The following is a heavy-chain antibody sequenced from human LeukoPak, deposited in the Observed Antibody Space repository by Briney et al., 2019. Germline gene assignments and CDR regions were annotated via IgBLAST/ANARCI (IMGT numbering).Heavy chain of an antibody. CDR3: ARVSRLWWARDI. Sequence: SQTLSLTCTVSGGSISSSGYYWSWLRQHPGKGLEWIGEINHSGSTNYNPSLKSRVNISVDTSKNQFSLKLSSVTAADTAVYYCARVSRLWWARDIWGQGTMVTVSS. V-gene: IGHV4-31*03. D-gene: IGHD2-21*01. CDR2: INHSGST. CDR1: GGSISSSGYY. J-gene: IGHJ3*02.